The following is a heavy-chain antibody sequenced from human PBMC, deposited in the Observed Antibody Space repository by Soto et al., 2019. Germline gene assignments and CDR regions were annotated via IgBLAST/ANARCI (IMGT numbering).Heavy chain of an antibody. V-gene: IGHV3-23*04. CDR3: ARGRYPSAPRRPLDSDFMDV. D-gene: IGHD1-20*01. CDR2: ISGGGSGS. Sequence: VQLVDSGGGLVQPGGSLRLSCAASGFTFGSYALTWVRQAPGQGLEWVSGISGGGSGSYYSDSVEASVTISRDKPKNILSLQMNTVRVEDTGVYCCARGRYPSAPRRPLDSDFMDVWGTGTTITVSS. J-gene: IGHJ6*03. CDR1: GFTFGSYA.